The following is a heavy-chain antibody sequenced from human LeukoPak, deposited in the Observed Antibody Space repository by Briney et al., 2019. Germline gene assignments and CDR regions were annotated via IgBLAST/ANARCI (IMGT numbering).Heavy chain of an antibody. CDR1: GGSISSYY. CDR3: ARLTVMGVITSYDAFDI. V-gene: IGHV4-59*08. D-gene: IGHD3-22*01. Sequence: SETLSLTCTVSGGSISSYYWSWIRQPPGKGLEWIGYIYYSGSTNYNPSLKSRVTISVDTSKNQFSLKLSSVTAADTAVYYCARLTVMGVITSYDAFDIWGQGTMVTVSS. CDR2: IYYSGST. J-gene: IGHJ3*02.